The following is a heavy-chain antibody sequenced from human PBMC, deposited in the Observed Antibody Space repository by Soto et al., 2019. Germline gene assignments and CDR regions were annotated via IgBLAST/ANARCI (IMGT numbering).Heavy chain of an antibody. CDR1: GGSISSYY. D-gene: IGHD3-10*01. CDR2: IYYSGST. V-gene: IGHV4-59*01. Sequence: QVRLQESGPGLVKPSETLSLTCTVSGGSISSYYWSWIRQPPGKGLEWIGYIYYSGSTNYNPSLKSRVTISVDTSKNQFSLKLSSVTAADTAVYYCARVGSGSIIDYWGQGTLVTVSS. CDR3: ARVGSGSIIDY. J-gene: IGHJ4*02.